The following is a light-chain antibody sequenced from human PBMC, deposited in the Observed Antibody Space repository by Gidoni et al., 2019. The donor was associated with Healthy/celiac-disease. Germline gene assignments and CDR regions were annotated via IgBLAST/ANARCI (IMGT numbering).Light chain of an antibody. CDR2: DNN. CDR1: SSNIGNNY. CDR3: GTWDSSLSAVV. Sequence: QSVLTQPPSVSAAPGQKVTISCSGSSSNIGNNYVSWYQQRPGTAPKLLIYDNNKRPSGIPDRFSGSKSGTSATLGITGLQAGDDADYYCGTWDSSLSAVVFGGGTKLTVL. V-gene: IGLV1-51*01. J-gene: IGLJ2*01.